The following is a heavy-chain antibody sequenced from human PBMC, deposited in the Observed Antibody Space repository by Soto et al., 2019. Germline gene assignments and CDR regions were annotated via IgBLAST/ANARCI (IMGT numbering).Heavy chain of an antibody. J-gene: IGHJ5*02. CDR1: GFTFSSYG. CDR3: AKDRFYGELELNWFDP. Sequence: GGSLRLSCAASGFTFSSYGMHWVRQAPGKGLEWVAVISYDGSNKYYADSVKGRFTISRDNSKNTLYLQMNSLRAEDTAVFYCAKDRFYGELELNWFDPWGQGTLVTVSS. D-gene: IGHD1-7*01. V-gene: IGHV3-30*18. CDR2: ISYDGSNK.